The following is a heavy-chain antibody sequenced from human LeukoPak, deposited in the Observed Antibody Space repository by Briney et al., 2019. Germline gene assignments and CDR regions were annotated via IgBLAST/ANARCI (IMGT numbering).Heavy chain of an antibody. CDR1: GFTFSDYY. V-gene: IGHV3-11*06. J-gene: IGHJ4*02. D-gene: IGHD3-10*01. CDR2: ISSGSSYT. CDR3: ARPGSGSYSDY. Sequence: GGSLRLSCAASGFTFSDYYMSWIRQAPGKGLEWVSYISSGSSYTNYADSVKGRFTISRDNAKNSLYLQMNSLRAEDTAVYYCARPGSGSYSDYWGQGTLVTVPS.